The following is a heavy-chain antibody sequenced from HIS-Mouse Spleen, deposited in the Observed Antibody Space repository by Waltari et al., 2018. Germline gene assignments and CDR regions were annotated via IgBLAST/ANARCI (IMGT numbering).Heavy chain of an antibody. Sequence: QLQLQESGPGLVKPSETLSLTCTVSGGSISSSSYYWGWFRQPPGKGLEWIGSIYYSGSTYYNPSLKSRVTISVDTSKNQFSLKLSSVTAADTALYYCAGRYDSSGYYYFDYWGQGTLVTVSS. J-gene: IGHJ4*02. V-gene: IGHV4-39*07. D-gene: IGHD3-22*01. CDR3: AGRYDSSGYYYFDY. CDR2: IYYSGST. CDR1: GGSISSSSYY.